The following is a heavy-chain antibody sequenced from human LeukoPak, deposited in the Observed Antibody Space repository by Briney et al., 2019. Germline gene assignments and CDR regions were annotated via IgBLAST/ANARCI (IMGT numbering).Heavy chain of an antibody. CDR1: GLTFDDSA. J-gene: IGHJ6*02. CDR3: ARGGSYRAPDYNYYYGMDV. Sequence: GGSLRLSCAASGLTFDDSAMHWVRQVPGKGPEWVSGINRSGGTVGYADSVKGRFTISRDNVKNSLYLQMSSLRADDTAVYYCARGGSYRAPDYNYYYGMDVWGQGTTVTVSS. V-gene: IGHV3-9*01. CDR2: INRSGGTV. D-gene: IGHD3-16*02.